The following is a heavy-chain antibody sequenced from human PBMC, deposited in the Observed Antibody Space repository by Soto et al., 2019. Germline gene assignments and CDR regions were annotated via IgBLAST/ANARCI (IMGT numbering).Heavy chain of an antibody. J-gene: IGHJ4*02. D-gene: IGHD5-12*01. CDR1: GFTFSSYA. CDR3: VKDTGYSGYDKGYYFDY. CDR2: ISSNGGST. V-gene: IGHV3-64D*08. Sequence: GGSLRLSCSASGFTFSSYAMHWVRQAPGKGLEYVSAISSNGGSTYYADSVKGRFTISRDNSKNTLYLQMSSLRAEDTAVYYCVKDTGYSGYDKGYYFDYWGQGTLVTVSS.